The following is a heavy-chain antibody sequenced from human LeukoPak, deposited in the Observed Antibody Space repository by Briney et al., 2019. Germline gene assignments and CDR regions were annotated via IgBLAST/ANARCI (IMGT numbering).Heavy chain of an antibody. CDR3: ARVWGSYRYSTKIDY. J-gene: IGHJ4*02. CDR1: GFTFSSYS. D-gene: IGHD3-16*02. V-gene: IGHV3-21*01. Sequence: PGGSLRLSCAASGFTFSSYSMNWVRQAPGKGLEWVSSISSSSSYIYYADSVKGRFTISRDNAKNSLYLQMNSLRAEDTAVYYCARVWGSYRYSTKIDYWGQGTLVTVSS. CDR2: ISSSSSYI.